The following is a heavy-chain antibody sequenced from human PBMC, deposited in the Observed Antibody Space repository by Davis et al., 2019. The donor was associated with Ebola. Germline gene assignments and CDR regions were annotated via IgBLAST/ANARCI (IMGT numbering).Heavy chain of an antibody. J-gene: IGHJ4*02. CDR1: GGTFSSYA. CDR2: IIPIFGTA. CDR3: TQTYGSGRGDY. Sequence: AASVKVSCKASGGTFSSYAISWVRQAPGQGLEWMGGIIPIFGTANYAQKFQGRVTITADKSTSTAYMELSSLRSEDTAVYYCTQTYGSGRGDYWGQGTLVTVSS. V-gene: IGHV1-69*06. D-gene: IGHD3-10*01.